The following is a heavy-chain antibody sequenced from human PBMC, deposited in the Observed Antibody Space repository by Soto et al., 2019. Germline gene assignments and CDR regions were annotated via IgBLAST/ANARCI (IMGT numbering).Heavy chain of an antibody. CDR3: AVGYCSGGSCYPYFDY. D-gene: IGHD2-15*01. J-gene: IGHJ4*02. CDR1: GDSVSSNSAA. V-gene: IGHV6-1*01. Sequence: SPTLSLPCAISGDSVSSNSAAWNWLRQSPSRGLEWLGRTYYRSKWYNDYAVSVKSRITINPDTSKNQFSLQLNSVTPEDTAVYYCAVGYCSGGSCYPYFDYWGQGTLVTVSS. CDR2: TYYRSKWYN.